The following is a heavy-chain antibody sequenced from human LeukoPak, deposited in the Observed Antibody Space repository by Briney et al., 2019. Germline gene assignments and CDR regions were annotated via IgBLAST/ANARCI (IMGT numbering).Heavy chain of an antibody. CDR2: VYMNRNI. Sequence: SETLSLTCTVSGGSISSYYWSWIRQPAGKGLEWIGRVYMNRNINYNPSLKSRVTISADTSKNQFSLQLTSVTAADTAVYYCASLGSNDYWGQGTLVTVSS. J-gene: IGHJ4*02. D-gene: IGHD2-15*01. CDR1: GGSISSYY. V-gene: IGHV4-4*07. CDR3: ASLGSNDY.